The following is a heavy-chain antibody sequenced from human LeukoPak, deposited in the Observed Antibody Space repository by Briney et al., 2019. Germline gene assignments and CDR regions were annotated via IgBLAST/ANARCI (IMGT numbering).Heavy chain of an antibody. D-gene: IGHD3-22*01. CDR3: ARGLRLYDSSDNGPDI. J-gene: IGHJ3*02. Sequence: PGGSLRLSCAASGFTFSSYAMSWVRQAPGKGLEWVSSISSSSSYIYYADSVKGRFTISRDNAKNSLYLQMNSLRAEDTAVYYCARGLRLYDSSDNGPDIWGQGTMVTVSS. CDR2: ISSSSSYI. CDR1: GFTFSSYA. V-gene: IGHV3-21*01.